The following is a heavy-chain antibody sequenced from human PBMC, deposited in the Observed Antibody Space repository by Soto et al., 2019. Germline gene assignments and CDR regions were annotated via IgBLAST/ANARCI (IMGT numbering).Heavy chain of an antibody. V-gene: IGHV4-34*01. D-gene: IGHD2-2*01. CDR3: AREYCSSTSCYYYFDY. J-gene: IGHJ4*02. Sequence: PSETLSLTCAVYGGSFSGYYWSWIRQPPGKGLEWIGEINHSGSTNYNPSLKSRVTISVDTSKNQFSLKLSSVTAADTAVYYRAREYCSSTSCYYYFDYWGQGTLVTVSS. CDR1: GGSFSGYY. CDR2: INHSGST.